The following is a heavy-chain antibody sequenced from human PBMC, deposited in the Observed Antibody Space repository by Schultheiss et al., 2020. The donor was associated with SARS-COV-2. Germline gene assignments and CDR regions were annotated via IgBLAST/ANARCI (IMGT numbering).Heavy chain of an antibody. CDR1: GFTFDDYG. CDR3: AKDLTHDFWSGYQDFDY. J-gene: IGHJ4*02. Sequence: GGSLRLSFAASGFTFDDYGMSWVRQAPGKGLEWVSGINWNGGSTGYADSVKGRFTISRDNAKNTLYLQMNSLRAEDTAVYYCAKDLTHDFWSGYQDFDYWGQGTLVTVSS. D-gene: IGHD3-3*01. V-gene: IGHV3-20*03. CDR2: INWNGGST.